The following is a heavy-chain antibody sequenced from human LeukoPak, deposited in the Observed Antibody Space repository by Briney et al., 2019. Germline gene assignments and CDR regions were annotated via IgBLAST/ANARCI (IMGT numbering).Heavy chain of an antibody. CDR2: INHSGST. CDR3: ASSTTVGYSSGWYVGY. V-gene: IGHV4-34*01. Sequence: SETLSLTCAVYGGSFSGYYWSWIRQPPGKGLEWIGEINHSGSTNYYPSLKSRLTISVDTSKNQLSLKLSSVTAADTAVYYCASSTTVGYSSGWYVGYWGQGTLVTVSS. CDR1: GGSFSGYY. D-gene: IGHD6-19*01. J-gene: IGHJ4*02.